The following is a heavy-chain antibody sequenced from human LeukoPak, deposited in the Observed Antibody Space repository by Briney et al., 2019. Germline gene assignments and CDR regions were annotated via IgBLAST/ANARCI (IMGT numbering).Heavy chain of an antibody. CDR2: IYYSGST. D-gene: IGHD3-10*01. J-gene: IGHJ5*02. V-gene: IGHV4-31*03. Sequence: SQTLSLTCTVSGGXISSGGYYWSWIRQHPGKGLEWIGYIYYSGSTYYNPSLKSRVSISVDTSKNQFSLKLSSVTAADTAVYYCARCPLVRGVILPWFDPWGQGILVTVSS. CDR1: GGXISSGGYY. CDR3: ARCPLVRGVILPWFDP.